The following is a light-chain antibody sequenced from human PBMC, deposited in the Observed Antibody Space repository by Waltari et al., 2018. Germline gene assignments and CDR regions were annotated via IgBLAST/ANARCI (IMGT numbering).Light chain of an antibody. Sequence: EIVLTQSPATLALSPGETATLSCRSSQRVGFSLSWYQQKPGQAPRLLIYGACKGATGMPSRFSGSGSGTDFTLTSSSLEPGDFEVYYCQQHSTWPLTFGGGTKVEIK. J-gene: IGKJ4*01. CDR3: QQHSTWPLT. CDR1: QRVGFS. CDR2: GAC. V-gene: IGKV3-11*01.